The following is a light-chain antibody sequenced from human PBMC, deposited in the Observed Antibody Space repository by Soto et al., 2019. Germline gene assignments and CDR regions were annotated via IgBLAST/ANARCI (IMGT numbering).Light chain of an antibody. Sequence: QSALTQPASVSGSPGQSITISCTGTSSDVGSYNIVSWYQQHPGKAPKLMIYDVSNRPSGVSNRFSGSKSGNTASLTISGLQAEDEADYYCSSYTSSSTFVVFGGGTKLTVL. CDR3: SSYTSSSTFVV. V-gene: IGLV2-14*02. CDR1: SSDVGSYNI. J-gene: IGLJ2*01. CDR2: DVS.